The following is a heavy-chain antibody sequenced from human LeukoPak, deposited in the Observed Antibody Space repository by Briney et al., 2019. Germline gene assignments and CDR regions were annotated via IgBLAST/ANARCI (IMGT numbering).Heavy chain of an antibody. CDR1: GYSFTSYW. V-gene: IGHV5-51*01. CDR2: IYPGDSDT. J-gene: IGHJ4*02. Sequence: PGESLKISCKGSGYSFTSYWIGWVRQMPGKGLEWMGIIYPGDSDTRYSPSFQGQVTISADKSISTACLQWSSLKASDTAMYYCARRARYSGYDIDYWGQGTLVTVSS. CDR3: ARRARYSGYDIDY. D-gene: IGHD5-12*01.